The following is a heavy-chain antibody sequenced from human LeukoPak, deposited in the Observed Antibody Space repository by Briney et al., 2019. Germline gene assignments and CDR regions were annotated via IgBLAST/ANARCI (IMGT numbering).Heavy chain of an antibody. CDR3: ASGILPGYFDY. V-gene: IGHV4-34*01. CDR2: INHSGST. D-gene: IGHD3-9*01. Sequence: PGTLSLTCAVYGGSFHDYYWSWIRPPPGRGLEWVGGINHSGSTNYKPPLKRRSTISVNTHKNQFSLQQSYLTAAATAVYYGASGILPGYFDYWVQGTLVTVSS. CDR1: GGSFHDYY. J-gene: IGHJ4*02.